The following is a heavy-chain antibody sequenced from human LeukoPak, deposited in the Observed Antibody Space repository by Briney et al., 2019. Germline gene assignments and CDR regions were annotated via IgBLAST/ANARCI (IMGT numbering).Heavy chain of an antibody. J-gene: IGHJ4*02. CDR3: ARDFETNLDY. CDR1: GGSISSYY. D-gene: IGHD5-24*01. V-gene: IGHV4-59*01. CDR2: IYYSGST. Sequence: SETLSLTCTVSGGSISSYYWSWIRQPPGKGLEGIGYIYYSGSTNYNPSLKSRVTISVDTSKNQLSLKLSSVTAADTAVYYCARDFETNLDYWGQGTLVTVSS.